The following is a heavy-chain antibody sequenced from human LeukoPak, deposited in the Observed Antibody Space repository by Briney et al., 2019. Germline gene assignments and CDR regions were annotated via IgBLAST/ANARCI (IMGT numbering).Heavy chain of an antibody. J-gene: IGHJ4*02. CDR2: LHSSGET. Sequence: SETLSLTCVVSGGSISAYYWNWIRQPAGKGLEWIGRLHSSGETTSNPSLMSRATMSLDTSRNHFSMNLTSVTAADTAIYYCATMFGESSDFDHWGQGTLVTVSS. CDR3: ATMFGESSDFDH. D-gene: IGHD3-10*02. CDR1: GGSISAYY. V-gene: IGHV4-4*07.